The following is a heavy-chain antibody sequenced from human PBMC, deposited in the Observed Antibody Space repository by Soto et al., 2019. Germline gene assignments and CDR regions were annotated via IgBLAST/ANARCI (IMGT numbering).Heavy chain of an antibody. CDR3: ARDRSSTYYYYGMDP. CDR1: GFSFSRHG. D-gene: IGHD6-19*01. CDR2: ISYDGSNQ. V-gene: IGHV3-30-3*01. Sequence: GGSLRLSCAASGFSFSRHGMHWVRQAPGKGLEWVAVISYDGSNQDYADSVKGRFSISRDNSKNTVYLQMNSLRVEDSAVYYCARDRSSTYYYYGMDPWGQGTTVTVSS. J-gene: IGHJ6*02.